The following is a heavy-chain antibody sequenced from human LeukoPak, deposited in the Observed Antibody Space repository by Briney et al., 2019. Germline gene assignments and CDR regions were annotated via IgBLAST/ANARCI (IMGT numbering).Heavy chain of an antibody. Sequence: ASVKVSCKASGYTFTSYGISWVRQAPGQGLEWMGWISAYNGNTNYAQKLQGRVTMTTDTSTSTAYMELRSLRSDDTAVYYCARDKRIAAPGDWYFDLWGRGTLVTVSS. CDR2: ISAYNGNT. CDR3: ARDKRIAAPGDWYFDL. D-gene: IGHD6-13*01. V-gene: IGHV1-18*01. J-gene: IGHJ2*01. CDR1: GYTFTSYG.